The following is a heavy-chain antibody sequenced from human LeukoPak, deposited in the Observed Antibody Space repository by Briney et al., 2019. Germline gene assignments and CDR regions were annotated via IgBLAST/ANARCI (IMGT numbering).Heavy chain of an antibody. CDR1: GYTFTTYG. D-gene: IGHD4-23*01. J-gene: IGHJ4*02. CDR3: ARDDYVGNSGIAY. CDR2: ISGYNFNT. V-gene: IGHV1-18*01. Sequence: ASVKVSCKASGYTFTTYGITWVRQAPGQGLEWMGWISGYNFNTNYAQKLQGRVTMTADTSTSTAYMELRSLRSDDTAVYYCARDDYVGNSGIAYWGQGTLVTVSS.